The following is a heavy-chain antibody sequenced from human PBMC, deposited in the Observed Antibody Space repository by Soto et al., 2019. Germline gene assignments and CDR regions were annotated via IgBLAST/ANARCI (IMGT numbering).Heavy chain of an antibody. CDR3: AKNMIVVVMSAFDI. Sequence: GGSLRLSCTASGFTFSSYAMTWVRQAPGRGLEGVSGITASGGRTYYADSVKGRFTVSRDNSKSTLYLQMNSLRAEDTAVYYCAKNMIVVVMSAFDIWGQGTMVTVSS. V-gene: IGHV3-23*01. CDR1: GFTFSSYA. CDR2: ITASGGRT. D-gene: IGHD3-22*01. J-gene: IGHJ3*02.